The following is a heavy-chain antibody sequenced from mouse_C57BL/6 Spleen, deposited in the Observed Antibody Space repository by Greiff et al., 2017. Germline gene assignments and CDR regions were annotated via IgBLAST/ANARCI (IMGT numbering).Heavy chain of an antibody. CDR3: ARDDGAY. CDR1: GYSFTGYY. J-gene: IGHJ3*01. V-gene: IGHV1-42*01. D-gene: IGHD2-12*01. CDR2: INPSTGGT. Sequence: VQLKESGPELVKPGASVKISCKASGYSFTGYYMNRVKQSPEKSLEWIGEINPSTGGTTYNQKFKAKATLTVDKSSSTAYMQLKSLTSEDSAVYYCARDDGAYWGQGTLVTVSA.